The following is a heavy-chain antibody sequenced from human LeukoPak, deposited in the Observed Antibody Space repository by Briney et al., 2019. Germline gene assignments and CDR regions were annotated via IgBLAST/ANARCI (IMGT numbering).Heavy chain of an antibody. V-gene: IGHV3-30*03. D-gene: IGHD6-19*01. Sequence: GGSLRLSCAASGFTFSSYGMPWVRQAPGKGLEWVAVISYDGSNKYYADSVKGRFTISRDNSKNTLYLQMNSLRAEDTAVYYCAAQWLVLDYWGQGTLVTVSS. CDR2: ISYDGSNK. CDR3: AAQWLVLDY. J-gene: IGHJ4*02. CDR1: GFTFSSYG.